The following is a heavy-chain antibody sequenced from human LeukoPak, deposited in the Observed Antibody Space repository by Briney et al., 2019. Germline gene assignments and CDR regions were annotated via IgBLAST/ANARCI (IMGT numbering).Heavy chain of an antibody. D-gene: IGHD3-10*01. CDR1: GVSISSYY. CDR2: IYYSGST. V-gene: IGHV4-59*01. Sequence: PSETLSLTCTISGVSISSYYWSWIRQPPGKGLEWIGYIYYSGSTKYNPSLKSRVTIAVDTSKNQFSLRLTSVTAADTAVYYCARVPRSGSSWYYFDYWGQGTLVTVTS. J-gene: IGHJ4*02. CDR3: ARVPRSGSSWYYFDY.